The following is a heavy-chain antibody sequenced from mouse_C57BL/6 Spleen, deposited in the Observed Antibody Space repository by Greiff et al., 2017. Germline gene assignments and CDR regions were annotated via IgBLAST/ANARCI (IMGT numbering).Heavy chain of an antibody. V-gene: IGHV1-72*01. Sequence: QVQLQQPGAELVKPGASVKLSCKASGYTFTSYWMHWVKQRPGRGLEWIGSIDPNSGGTKYNEKFKSKATLTVDKPSSTAYMQLSSLTSEDSAVYYCARLGEYYGSSYEGYYAMDYWGQGTSVTVSS. J-gene: IGHJ4*01. CDR2: IDPNSGGT. CDR3: ARLGEYYGSSYEGYYAMDY. D-gene: IGHD1-1*01. CDR1: GYTFTSYW.